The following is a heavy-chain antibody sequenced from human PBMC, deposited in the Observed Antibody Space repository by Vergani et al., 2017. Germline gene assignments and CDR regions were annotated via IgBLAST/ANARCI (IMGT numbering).Heavy chain of an antibody. D-gene: IGHD3-10*01. CDR2: ISNDGSKK. J-gene: IGHJ6*03. CDR1: GFSFSSHA. CDR3: AKAGSVTAGSLQYNFYMDG. Sequence: VQLAESGGGRVQPGRSLRLSCAASGFSFSSHAIHWVRQAPGKGLEWVAVISNDGSKKYYADSVKGRFTISRDNSKNTLDLQMNSLRTQDTAVYYCAKAGSVTAGSLQYNFYMDGWGKGTTVTVS. V-gene: IGHV3-30*18.